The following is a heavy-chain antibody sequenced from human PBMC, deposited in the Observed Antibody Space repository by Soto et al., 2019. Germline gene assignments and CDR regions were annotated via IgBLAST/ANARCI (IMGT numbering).Heavy chain of an antibody. CDR2: ISYDGSNK. D-gene: IGHD6-6*01. Sequence: QVQLVESGGGVVQPGRSLRLSCAASGFTFSSYAMHWVRQAPGKGLEWVAVISYDGSNKYYADSVKGRFTISRDNSKYTLYLQLNSLRAEDTAVYYCASDSESSSWMFDYWGQGTLVTVSS. CDR1: GFTFSSYA. V-gene: IGHV3-30-3*01. CDR3: ASDSESSSWMFDY. J-gene: IGHJ4*02.